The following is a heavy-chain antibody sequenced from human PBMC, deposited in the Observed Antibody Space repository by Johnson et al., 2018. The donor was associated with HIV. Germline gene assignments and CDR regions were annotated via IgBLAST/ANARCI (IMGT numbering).Heavy chain of an antibody. J-gene: IGHJ3*01. CDR2: IKSKTDGGTT. Sequence: VQLVESGGGLVKPGGSLRLSCAASGFTFSNAWMSWVRQAPGKGLEWVGRIKSKTDGGTTDYAAPVKGRFTISRDNAKKLLYIQMSGLTGEDTATYYCARESTPWGGDYVGYSFDLWGQGTTVTVTS. CDR3: ARESTPWGGDYVGYSFDL. CDR1: GFTFSNAW. D-gene: IGHD4-17*01. V-gene: IGHV3-15*05.